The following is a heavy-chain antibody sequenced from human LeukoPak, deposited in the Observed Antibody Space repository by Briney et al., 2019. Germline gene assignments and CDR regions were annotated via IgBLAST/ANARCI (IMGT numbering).Heavy chain of an antibody. CDR2: IYYSGST. CDR1: GGSISSYY. Sequence: ASETLSLTCTVSGGSISSYYWSWIRQPPGKGLEWIGYIYYSGSTNYNPSLKSRVTISVDTSKNQFSLKLSSVTAADTAVYYCARGDYYDSSGYYYLFDYWGQGTLVTVPS. CDR3: ARGDYYDSSGYYYLFDY. D-gene: IGHD3-22*01. J-gene: IGHJ4*02. V-gene: IGHV4-59*01.